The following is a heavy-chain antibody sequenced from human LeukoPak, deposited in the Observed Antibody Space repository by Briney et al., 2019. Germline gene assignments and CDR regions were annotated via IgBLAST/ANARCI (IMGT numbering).Heavy chain of an antibody. Sequence: ASVKVSCKTSGYVFIAYYIHWVRQAPGQGLEWLGFVKPDTGATNSAQQLQGRVSMTSDASATTAYMELSGLTSDDTALYFCARERPTLLTRIRGIATAPDHWGQGTLVTVSS. CDR3: ARERPTLLTRIRGIATAPDH. V-gene: IGHV1-2*02. J-gene: IGHJ5*02. CDR2: VKPDTGAT. D-gene: IGHD3-10*01. CDR1: GYVFIAYY.